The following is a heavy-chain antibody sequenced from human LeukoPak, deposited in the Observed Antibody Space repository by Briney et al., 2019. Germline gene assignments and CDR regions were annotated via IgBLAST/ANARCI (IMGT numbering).Heavy chain of an antibody. CDR2: INPSGGST. V-gene: IGHV1-46*01. J-gene: IGHJ4*02. CDR3: AKDISGYHSGPFDY. Sequence: ASVKVSCKASGYTFTSYYMHWVRQAPGQGLEWMGIINPSGGSTSYAQKFQGRVTMTRDTSTSTVYMELSSLRAEDTALYYCAKDISGYHSGPFDYWGQGTLVTVSS. D-gene: IGHD5-12*01. CDR1: GYTFTSYY.